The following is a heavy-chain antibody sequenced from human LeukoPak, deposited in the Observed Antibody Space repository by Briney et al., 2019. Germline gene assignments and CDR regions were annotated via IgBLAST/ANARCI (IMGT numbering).Heavy chain of an antibody. CDR1: GGSLSNYY. Sequence: SETLSLTCTVSGGSLSNYYWSWIRLPPGKGLEWIGYIYFSGSTNYNPSLKSRLTISVDTSKNQFSLKLSSVTAADTAVYYCARSGTVGAMPVWGQGTLVTVSS. CDR2: IYFSGST. J-gene: IGHJ4*02. D-gene: IGHD1-26*01. CDR3: ARSGTVGAMPV. V-gene: IGHV4-59*08.